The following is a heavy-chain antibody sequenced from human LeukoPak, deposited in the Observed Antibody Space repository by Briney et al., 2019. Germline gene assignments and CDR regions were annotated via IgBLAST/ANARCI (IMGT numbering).Heavy chain of an antibody. V-gene: IGHV3-53*01. CDR1: GFTVSSYY. Sequence: GGSLRLSCAASGFTVSSYYMSWVRQAPGKGLEWVSGISGSGDNTYYADSVKGRFTISRDNSKNTLYLQMNSLRAEDAAVYYCARSLYSGSYLNWFDPWGQGTLVTVSS. CDR3: ARSLYSGSYLNWFDP. CDR2: ISGSGDNT. J-gene: IGHJ5*02. D-gene: IGHD1-26*01.